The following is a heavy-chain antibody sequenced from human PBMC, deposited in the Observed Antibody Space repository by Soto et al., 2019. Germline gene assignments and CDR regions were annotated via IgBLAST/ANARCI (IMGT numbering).Heavy chain of an antibody. V-gene: IGHV1-18*04. CDR1: GYTFTSYG. CDR3: ARDGPRGVYYYDSSGYYPYYFDY. Sequence: GASVKVSCKASGYTFTSYGISWVRQAPGQGLEWMGWISAYNGNTNYAQRLQGRVTMTTDTSTSTAYMELRSLRSDDTAVYYCARDGPRGVYYYDSSGYYPYYFDYWGQGTLVTVSS. J-gene: IGHJ4*02. CDR2: ISAYNGNT. D-gene: IGHD3-22*01.